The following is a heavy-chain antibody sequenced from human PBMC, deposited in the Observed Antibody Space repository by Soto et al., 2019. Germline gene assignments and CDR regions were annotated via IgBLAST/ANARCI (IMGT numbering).Heavy chain of an antibody. Sequence: GGSLRLSCAASGLVFSREWLSWVRQTPGKGLEWVATIIPDGSETYYVDSVKARFAISRDNAKNSLFLQMSSLRADDTAVYYCARGGSWGQGTLVTVSS. J-gene: IGHJ5*02. CDR1: GLVFSREW. CDR2: IIPDGSET. V-gene: IGHV3-7*01. CDR3: ARGGS.